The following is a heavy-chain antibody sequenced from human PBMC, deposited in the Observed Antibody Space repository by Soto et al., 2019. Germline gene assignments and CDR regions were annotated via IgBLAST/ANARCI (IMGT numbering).Heavy chain of an antibody. CDR3: ARLEGLATISYYYDF. V-gene: IGHV4-39*01. Sequence: PSETLSLTCSVSDDSINSDKYYWGWIGQPPGKGLEWIGSIYYRGNAYYNPSLQTRVTISLDKSKSQFSLKLNSVTAADSAVYFCARLEGLATISYYYDFWGPGALVTVSS. J-gene: IGHJ4*02. CDR1: DDSINSDKYY. CDR2: IYYRGNA. D-gene: IGHD3-9*01.